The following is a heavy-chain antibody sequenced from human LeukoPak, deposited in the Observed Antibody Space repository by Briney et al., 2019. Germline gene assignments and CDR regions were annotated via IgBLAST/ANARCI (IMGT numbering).Heavy chain of an antibody. J-gene: IGHJ5*02. CDR1: GGSISSDNYQ. Sequence: PSETLSLTCTVSGGSISSDNYQWSWIRQPPGKGLKWIGYINYSGNTYYNPSLKSRVTISVDTSKNHFSLRLSSVTAADTAVYYCARYGSGSTWFDPWGQGTLVTVSS. CDR2: INYSGNT. V-gene: IGHV4-30-4*01. D-gene: IGHD3-10*01. CDR3: ARYGSGSTWFDP.